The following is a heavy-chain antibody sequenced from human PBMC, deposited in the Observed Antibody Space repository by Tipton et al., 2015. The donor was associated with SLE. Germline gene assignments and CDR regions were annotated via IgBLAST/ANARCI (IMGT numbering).Heavy chain of an antibody. CDR3: ASYMFQGRNWFDP. Sequence: TLSLTCTVSGGSISSTTYYWVWIRQPPGKGLEWIASIYQSGNTYYNPSLKSRVSISVDTSKNHFSLNLNSVTAADTAVYYCASYMFQGRNWFDPWGQGTLVTVSS. CDR1: GGSISSTTYY. V-gene: IGHV4-39*02. D-gene: IGHD3-10*01. J-gene: IGHJ5*02. CDR2: IYQSGNT.